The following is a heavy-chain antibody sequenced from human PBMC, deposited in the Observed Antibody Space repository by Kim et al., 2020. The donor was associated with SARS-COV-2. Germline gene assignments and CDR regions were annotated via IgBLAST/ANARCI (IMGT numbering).Heavy chain of an antibody. V-gene: IGHV4-34*01. Sequence: TPSPQSLVTIPVDTSKNQFSLQLGSVTAADTAVYYCARGGGYSYGAIDYWGQGTLVTVSS. J-gene: IGHJ4*02. CDR3: ARGGGYSYGAIDY. D-gene: IGHD5-18*01.